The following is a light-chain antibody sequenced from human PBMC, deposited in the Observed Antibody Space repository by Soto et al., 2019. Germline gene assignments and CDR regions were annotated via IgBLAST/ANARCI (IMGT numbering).Light chain of an antibody. CDR2: ATS. Sequence: DIQMAQSPSSLSASVGDRVTIACRASQSITKYVNWFQQKPGKAPKLLIYATSSLQSGVSSRFSGSGSGTDFTLTISSLQHEDFATYYCQQSYSAPLPFGGGTTVAIK. V-gene: IGKV1-39*01. CDR3: QQSYSAPLP. J-gene: IGKJ4*01. CDR1: QSITKY.